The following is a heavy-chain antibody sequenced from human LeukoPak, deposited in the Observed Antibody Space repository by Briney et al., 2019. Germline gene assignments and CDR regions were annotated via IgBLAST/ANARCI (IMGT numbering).Heavy chain of an antibody. CDR1: GFTFSSYA. V-gene: IGHV3-23*01. J-gene: IGHJ6*03. D-gene: IGHD3-16*01. CDR3: AKLGGQELHNYYVAV. Sequence: GGSLRLSCAASGFTFSSYAMSWVRQAPGKGLEWVSGIIDSGESTYYANFAKGRFTISRDNSNNTLYLQMNSLRAEDTAVYYCAKLGGQELHNYYVAVCGKGITVAVSS. CDR2: IIDSGEST.